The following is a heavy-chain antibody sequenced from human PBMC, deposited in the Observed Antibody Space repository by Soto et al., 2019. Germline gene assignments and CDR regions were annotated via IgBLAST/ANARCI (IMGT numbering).Heavy chain of an antibody. D-gene: IGHD1-7*01. CDR1: GFSLNTAGMG. Sequence: QITLKDSGPTLVKPTQTLTLTCSFSGFSLNTAGMGVGWIRQPPGKALEWLALIYWNDDGRYNPSLKSRLTITHDSSKNQVVLTMTNMDPVDTATYSFAHLYNWNYITHFDYWGRGILVSVSS. V-gene: IGHV2-5*01. CDR3: AHLYNWNYITHFDY. CDR2: IYWNDDG. J-gene: IGHJ4*02.